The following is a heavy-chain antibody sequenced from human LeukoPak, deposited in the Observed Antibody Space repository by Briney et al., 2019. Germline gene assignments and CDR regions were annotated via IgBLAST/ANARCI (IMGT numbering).Heavy chain of an antibody. D-gene: IGHD3-10*01. CDR3: ARGRYYASGSPDPPDY. V-gene: IGHV1-8*01. CDR2: MTPSSGNT. Sequence: ASVKVSCKASGYTFTSYDINWVRQATGQGLEWLGWMTPSSGNTGYAQKFQGRVTMTRDTSISTAYMELSSLRSEDTAVYYCARGRYYASGSPDPPDYWGQGTLVTVSS. J-gene: IGHJ4*02. CDR1: GYTFTSYD.